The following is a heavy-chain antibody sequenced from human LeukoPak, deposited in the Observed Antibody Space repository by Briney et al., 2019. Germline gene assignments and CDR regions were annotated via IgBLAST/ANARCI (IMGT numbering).Heavy chain of an antibody. CDR1: GGSISSYY. V-gene: IGHV4-59*01. CDR3: ARAGYYDFWSGYYSYFDY. CDR2: IYYSGST. J-gene: IGHJ4*02. D-gene: IGHD3-3*01. Sequence: SETLSLTCTVSGGSISSYYWSWIRQPPGKGLEWIGYIYYSGSTNYNPSLKSRVTISVDTSKNRFSLKLSSVTAADTAVYYCARAGYYDFWSGYYSYFDYWGQGTLVTVSS.